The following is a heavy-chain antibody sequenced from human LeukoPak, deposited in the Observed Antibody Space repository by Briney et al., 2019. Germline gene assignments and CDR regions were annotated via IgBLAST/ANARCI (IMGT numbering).Heavy chain of an antibody. CDR3: ARTTYSSSWYYFAF. D-gene: IGHD6-13*01. V-gene: IGHV4-59*01. J-gene: IGHJ4*02. Sequence: SAPLFLTYTAGDGSISFKNCSWIRMPPGKGQGLGGYNSYGAGTSYNPSLKGRVTILVDTSKNQFSRKLSSVTAADTAVYYCARTTYSSSWYYFAFWGQGTQVTVSS. CDR2: NSYGAGT. CDR1: DGSISFKN.